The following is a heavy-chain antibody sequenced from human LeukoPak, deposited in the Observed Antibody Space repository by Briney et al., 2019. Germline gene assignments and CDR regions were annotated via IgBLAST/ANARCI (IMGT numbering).Heavy chain of an antibody. CDR3: TTEYYYDSPGIFDY. V-gene: IGHV3-15*01. Sequence: GGSLRLFCTTSGFTFSNGWMSWVRHAPGKGLERVGRIKKKTDGGTTDYAAPVKDRFTISRDDSKNTLYLQMNSLTTEDTAIYYCTTEYYYDSPGIFDYWGQGTLVTVSS. CDR2: IKKKTDGGTT. CDR1: GFTFSNGW. D-gene: IGHD3-22*01. J-gene: IGHJ4*02.